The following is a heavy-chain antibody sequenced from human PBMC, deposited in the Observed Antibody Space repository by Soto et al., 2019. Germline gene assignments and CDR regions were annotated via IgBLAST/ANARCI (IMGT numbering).Heavy chain of an antibody. CDR3: ARDDSHNWNSYYYYYYGMDV. V-gene: IGHV1-18*01. CDR1: GYTFTSYG. Sequence: ASVKVSCKASGYTFTSYGISWVRQAPGQGLEWMGWISAYNGNTNYAQKLQGRVTMTTDTSTSTAYMELRSLRSDDTAVYYCARDDSHNWNSYYYYYYGMDVWGQGTTVTVSS. CDR2: ISAYNGNT. J-gene: IGHJ6*02. D-gene: IGHD1-7*01.